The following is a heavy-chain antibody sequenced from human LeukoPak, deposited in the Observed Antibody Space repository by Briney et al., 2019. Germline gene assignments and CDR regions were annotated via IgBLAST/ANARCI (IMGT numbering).Heavy chain of an antibody. CDR2: INHSGST. CDR3: ASPGYSSAGAWFDP. Sequence: SETLSLTCAVYGGSFSGYYWSWIRQPPGKGLEWIGEINHSGSTNYNPSLKSRVTISVDTSKNQFSLKLSSVTAADTAVYYCASPGYSSAGAWFDPWGQGTLVTVSS. CDR1: GGSFSGYY. V-gene: IGHV4-34*01. J-gene: IGHJ5*02. D-gene: IGHD6-19*01.